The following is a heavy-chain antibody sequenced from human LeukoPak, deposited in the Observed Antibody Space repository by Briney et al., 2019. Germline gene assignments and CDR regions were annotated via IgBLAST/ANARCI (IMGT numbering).Heavy chain of an antibody. CDR3: ARRNAMDV. V-gene: IGHV3-7*03. CDR2: INRDGSER. CDR1: GFTFSSYW. Sequence: GGSLRLSCAASGFTFSSYWMNWARQAPGKGLEWVANINRDGSERYYVDSVKGRFTISRDDAKSSLYLQMNSLRAEDTAVYYCARRNAMDVWGQGTTVIVFS. J-gene: IGHJ6*02.